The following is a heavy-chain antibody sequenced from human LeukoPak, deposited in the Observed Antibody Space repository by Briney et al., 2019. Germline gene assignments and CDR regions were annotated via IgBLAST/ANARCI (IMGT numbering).Heavy chain of an antibody. Sequence: PGGALRLSCASSGFTVRSYAIHSVRQAPGKGLEWVSSISGSGSSTYYAASVKGRFTISRDHTKNTLYLQMNSLRAEDTAVYYCAKKIVGANNRFDPWGQGTLVTVSS. CDR2: ISGSGSST. V-gene: IGHV3-23*01. CDR3: AKKIVGANNRFDP. J-gene: IGHJ5*02. D-gene: IGHD1-26*01. CDR1: GFTVRSYA.